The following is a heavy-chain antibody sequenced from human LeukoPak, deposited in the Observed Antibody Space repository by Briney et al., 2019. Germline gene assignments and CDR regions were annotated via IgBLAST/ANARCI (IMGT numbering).Heavy chain of an antibody. Sequence: GGSLRLSCAASGFTFSNYAMHWVRQAPGKGLEWVAFISFDGSDKYYADSVKGRFTISRDNSKNTLYLQMNSLRAEDTAVYYCANEAFDIWGQGTRVTVSS. V-gene: IGHV3-30-3*02. J-gene: IGHJ3*02. CDR1: GFTFSNYA. CDR3: ANEAFDI. CDR2: ISFDGSDK.